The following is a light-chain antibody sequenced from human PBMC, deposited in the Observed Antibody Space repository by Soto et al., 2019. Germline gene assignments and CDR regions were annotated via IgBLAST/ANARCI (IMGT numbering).Light chain of an antibody. CDR2: TVT. CDR1: SSDVGGYNY. J-gene: IGLJ1*01. V-gene: IGLV2-11*01. CDR3: CSYAGSTTYV. Sequence: QSALTQPGSVSGSPGQSVTISCTGTSSDVGGYNYVSWYQQHPGKAPKLMIYTVTKRPSGVPNRFSGSKSDNTASLTISGLQADDEADYYCCSYAGSTTYVFGTGTKLTVL.